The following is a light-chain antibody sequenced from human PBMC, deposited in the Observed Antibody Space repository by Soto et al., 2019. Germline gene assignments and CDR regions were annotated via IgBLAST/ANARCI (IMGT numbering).Light chain of an antibody. Sequence: TQSPATLSASVGDRVTITCRASQSISTWLAWYQQKPGKAPKLLIYDASSLHSGVPSRFSGSGSGTEFTLTIRSLQSDDFATYYCRHYNSYSEAFGQGTKVDI. J-gene: IGKJ1*01. V-gene: IGKV1-5*01. CDR2: DAS. CDR1: QSISTW. CDR3: RHYNSYSEA.